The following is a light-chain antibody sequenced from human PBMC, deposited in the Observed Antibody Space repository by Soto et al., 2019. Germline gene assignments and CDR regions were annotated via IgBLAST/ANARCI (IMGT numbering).Light chain of an antibody. CDR1: RGHRSYA. J-gene: IGLJ3*02. V-gene: IGLV4-69*01. CDR3: QTWGTGIQV. CDR2: LNSDGSH. Sequence: QSVLTQSPSASASLGASVKLTCTLSRGHRSYAIAWHQQQPEKGPRYLMKLNSDGSHSKGDGIPDRFSGSSSGAERYLTISSLQSGDEADYYCQTWGTGIQVFGGGTKVTVL.